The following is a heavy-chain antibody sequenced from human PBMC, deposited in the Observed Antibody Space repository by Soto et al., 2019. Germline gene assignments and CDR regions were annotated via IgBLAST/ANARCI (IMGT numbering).Heavy chain of an antibody. D-gene: IGHD6-25*01. CDR1: GGSLSSSSYY. CDR3: ARVGYSSGHDAFDI. J-gene: IGHJ3*02. Sequence: PSETLSRPWTVSGGSLSSSSYYWGWIRQPPGKGLEWIGSIYYSGSTYYNPSLKSRVTISVDTSKNQFSLKLSSVTAADTAVYYCARVGYSSGHDAFDIWGQGTMVTVSS. CDR2: IYYSGST. V-gene: IGHV4-39*01.